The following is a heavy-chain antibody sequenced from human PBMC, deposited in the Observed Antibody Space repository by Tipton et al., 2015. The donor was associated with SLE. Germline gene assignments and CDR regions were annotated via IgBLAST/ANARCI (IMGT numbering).Heavy chain of an antibody. V-gene: IGHV3-30-3*01. CDR1: GFTFSSYA. CDR2: ISYDGSNK. J-gene: IGHJ5*02. D-gene: IGHD6-13*01. Sequence: SLRLSCAASGFTFSSYAMHWVRQAPGKGLEWVAVISYDGSNKYYADSVKGRFTISRDNSKNTLYLQMNSLRAEDTAVYYCARVQQRPSWGQGTLVTVSS. CDR3: ARVQQRPS.